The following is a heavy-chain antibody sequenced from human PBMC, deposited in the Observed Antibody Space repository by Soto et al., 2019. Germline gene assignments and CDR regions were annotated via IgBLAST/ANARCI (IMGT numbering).Heavy chain of an antibody. CDR2: MSTYTGDT. J-gene: IGHJ5*02. V-gene: IGHV1-18*01. CDR3: ARDPGGATGFDP. D-gene: IGHD1-1*01. CDR1: GYSFTVYG. Sequence: QVQLVQSGAAVKKPGASVQVSCKTFGYSFTVYGIRWVRQAPGQGLEWMGWMSTYTGDTNYARKFRGRVTMTTDISTSTASMELRSLTSDDTAVYYCARDPGGATGFDPWGQGTPVIVST.